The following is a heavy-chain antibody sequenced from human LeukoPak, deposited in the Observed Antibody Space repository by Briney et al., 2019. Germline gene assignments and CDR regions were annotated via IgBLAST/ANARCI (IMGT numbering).Heavy chain of an antibody. CDR1: GYTFTGYY. D-gene: IGHD3-22*01. Sequence: ASVKVSCKTSGYTFTGYYMHWVRQAPGQGLEWMGWINPNSGGTNYAQKFQGRVTMTRDTSISTAYMELSRLRSDDTAVYYCARVRYYYDSSGYPDYWGQGTLVTVSS. CDR3: ARVRYYYDSSGYPDY. V-gene: IGHV1-2*02. CDR2: INPNSGGT. J-gene: IGHJ4*02.